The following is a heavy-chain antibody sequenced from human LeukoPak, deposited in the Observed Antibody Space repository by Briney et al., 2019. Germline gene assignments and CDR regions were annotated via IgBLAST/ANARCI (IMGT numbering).Heavy chain of an antibody. Sequence: GGSLRLSCAAPGFTFSSYAMSWVRQAPGKGLEWVSAISGSGDSTYYGDSVKGRFTISRDNSKNTLYLQMNSLRAEDTAVYYCAKTRPLDSSSWSHGDYWGQGTLVTVSS. CDR1: GFTFSSYA. D-gene: IGHD6-13*01. J-gene: IGHJ4*02. CDR2: ISGSGDST. CDR3: AKTRPLDSSSWSHGDY. V-gene: IGHV3-23*01.